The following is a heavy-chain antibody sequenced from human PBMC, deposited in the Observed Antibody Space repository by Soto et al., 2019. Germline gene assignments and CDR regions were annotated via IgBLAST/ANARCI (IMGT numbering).Heavy chain of an antibody. V-gene: IGHV4-31*03. D-gene: IGHD3-10*02. CDR2: TYYIGST. Sequence: QVQLQESGPGLVKPSQTLSIKCTGSGGSISSGGYYWSWIRQHPGKVLEWIGYTYYIGSTYYNPSLKSRVTISLDTSRNQLSLQLISVTAADRDMYYCARLSSGERLNFDYWGQGTLVTVSS. CDR3: ARLSSGERLNFDY. CDR1: GGSISSGGYY. J-gene: IGHJ4*02.